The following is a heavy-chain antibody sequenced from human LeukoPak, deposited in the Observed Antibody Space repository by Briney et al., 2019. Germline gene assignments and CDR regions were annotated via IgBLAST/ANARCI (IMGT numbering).Heavy chain of an antibody. J-gene: IGHJ3*02. CDR2: ISSSGSTI. CDR1: GFTFSDYY. D-gene: IGHD6-13*01. CDR3: AKKYSSSPKPDSDAFDI. V-gene: IGHV3-11*04. Sequence: GGSLRLSCAASGFTFSDYYMSWIRQAPGKGLEWVSYISSSGSTIYYADSVKGRFTISRDNAKNSLYLQMNSLRAEDTAAYYCAKKYSSSPKPDSDAFDIWGQGTMVTVSS.